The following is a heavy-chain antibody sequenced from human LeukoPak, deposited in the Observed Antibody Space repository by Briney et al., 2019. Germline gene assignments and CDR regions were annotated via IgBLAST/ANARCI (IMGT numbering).Heavy chain of an antibody. D-gene: IGHD6-13*01. CDR1: GFTFGDYA. CDR3: TKDSKIPQQSLDY. V-gene: IGHV3-49*04. CDR2: IRSKGYGGTT. J-gene: IGHJ4*02. Sequence: GRSLRLSCTGSGFTFGDYAMSWVRQAPGKGLEWVGFIRSKGYGGTTEYAASVKGRFTISRDDFKSVAYLQMNSLRAEDTAVYYCTKDSKIPQQSLDYWGQGTLVTVSS.